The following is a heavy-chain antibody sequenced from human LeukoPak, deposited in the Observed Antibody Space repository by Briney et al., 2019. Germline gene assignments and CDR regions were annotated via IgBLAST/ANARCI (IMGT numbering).Heavy chain of an antibody. V-gene: IGHV3-48*04. J-gene: IGHJ4*02. CDR3: ARGPYYYDSSIIDY. Sequence: GGSLRLSCAASGFTFSSYSMNWVRQAPGKGLEWVSYISSSSTIYYADSVKGRFTISRDNAKNSLYLQMNSLRAEDTAVYYCARGPYYYDSSIIDYWGQGTLVTVSS. CDR2: ISSSSTI. CDR1: GFTFSSYS. D-gene: IGHD3-22*01.